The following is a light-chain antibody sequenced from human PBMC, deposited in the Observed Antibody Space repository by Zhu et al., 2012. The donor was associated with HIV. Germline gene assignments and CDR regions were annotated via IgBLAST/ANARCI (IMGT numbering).Light chain of an antibody. J-gene: IGKJ2*01. CDR2: GAS. CDR1: QSVSNY. CDR3: QQYDRWPRYT. V-gene: IGKV3-15*01. Sequence: EVVLTQSPDTLSLSPGERVTLSCRASQSVSNYLAWYQQKPGQAPRLLIYGASTRATDIPSRFSGSGSGTEFTLTINSLQSEDFAVYYCQQYDRWPRYTFGLGDQGWRSN.